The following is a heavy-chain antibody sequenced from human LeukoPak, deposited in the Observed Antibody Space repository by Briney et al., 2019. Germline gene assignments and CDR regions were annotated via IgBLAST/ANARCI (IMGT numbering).Heavy chain of an antibody. J-gene: IGHJ4*02. CDR2: IWYDGSNK. D-gene: IGHD5-12*01. CDR3: AKEHSGYDLGYFDY. V-gene: IGHV3-33*06. CDR1: GLTFSSYG. Sequence: PGGSLRLSCAASGLTFSSYGMHWVRQAPGKGLEWVAVIWYDGSNKYYADSVKGRFTISRDNSKNTLYLQMNSLRAEDTAVYYCAKEHSGYDLGYFDYWGQGTLVTVSS.